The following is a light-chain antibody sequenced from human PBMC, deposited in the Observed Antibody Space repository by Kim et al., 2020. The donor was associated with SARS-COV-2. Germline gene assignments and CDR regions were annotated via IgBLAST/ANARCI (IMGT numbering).Light chain of an antibody. CDR3: SSYTSRSIVV. J-gene: IGLJ2*01. CDR1: SSDVGGYNY. CDR2: DVS. Sequence: QSALTQPASVSGSPGQSITISCTGTSSDVGGYNYVSWYQQHPGKAPKLMIYDVSKRPSGVSNRFSGSKSGNTASLTISGLQAEDEADYYCSSYTSRSIVVFGGGTQLTVL. V-gene: IGLV2-14*01.